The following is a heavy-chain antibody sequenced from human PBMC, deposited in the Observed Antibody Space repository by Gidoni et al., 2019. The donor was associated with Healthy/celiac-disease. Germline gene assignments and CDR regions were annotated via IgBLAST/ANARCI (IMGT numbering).Heavy chain of an antibody. V-gene: IGHV3-23*04. J-gene: IGHJ5*02. CDR3: AKGPNYYDSSGYPNWFDP. D-gene: IGHD3-22*01. CDR2: ISGSGGST. Sequence: EVQLVESGGGLVQPGGSLRLSCAASGFTFSSYAMSWVRQAPGKGLEWVSAISGSGGSTYYADSVKGRFTISRDNSKNTLYLQMNSLRAEDTAVYYCAKGPNYYDSSGYPNWFDPWGQGTLVTVSS. CDR1: GFTFSSYA.